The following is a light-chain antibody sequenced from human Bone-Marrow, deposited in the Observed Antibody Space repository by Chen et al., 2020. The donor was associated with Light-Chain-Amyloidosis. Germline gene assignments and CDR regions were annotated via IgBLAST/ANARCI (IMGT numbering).Light chain of an antibody. J-gene: IGLJ2*01. CDR1: DLPTKY. CDR3: QSADSSGTYEVI. Sequence: SYELTHPPSVSVSPGQTARITCSGDDLPTKYAYWYQQKPGQAPVLVIHRDTERPSGISERFSGSSSGTIATLTLSGVQAEDEADYHCQSADSSGTYEVIFGGGTKLTVL. CDR2: RDT. V-gene: IGLV3-25*03.